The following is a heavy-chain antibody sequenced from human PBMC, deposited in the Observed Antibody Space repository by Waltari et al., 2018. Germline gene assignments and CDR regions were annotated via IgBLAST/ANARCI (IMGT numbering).Heavy chain of an antibody. CDR3: ARDAGYSGYDYWAFDI. J-gene: IGHJ3*02. Sequence: QVQLVQSGAEVKKPGASVKVSCKASGYTFTGYYMHWVRQAPGQGLEWMGRINPNSGGTNYAQKFQGRVTMTRDTSISTAYMELSRLRSDDTAVYYCARDAGYSGYDYWAFDIWGQGTMVTVSS. D-gene: IGHD5-12*01. V-gene: IGHV1-2*06. CDR1: GYTFTGYY. CDR2: INPNSGGT.